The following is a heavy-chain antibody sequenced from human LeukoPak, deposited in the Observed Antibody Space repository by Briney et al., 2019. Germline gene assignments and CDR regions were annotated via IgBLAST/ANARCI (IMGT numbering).Heavy chain of an antibody. CDR2: FDPEDGET. V-gene: IGHV1-24*01. CDR1: GYTLTELS. Sequence: ASVKVSCKVSGYTLTELSMHWVRQAPGKGLEWMGGFDPEDGETIYAQKFQGRVTMTEDTSTDTAYMELSSLRSEDTAVYYCATIAARPRAYYYYYYIDVWGKGTTVTVSS. J-gene: IGHJ6*03. D-gene: IGHD6-6*01. CDR3: ATIAARPRAYYYYYYIDV.